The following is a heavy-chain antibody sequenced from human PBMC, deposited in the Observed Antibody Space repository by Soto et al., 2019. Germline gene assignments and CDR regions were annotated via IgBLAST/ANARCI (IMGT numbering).Heavy chain of an antibody. CDR2: INHSGST. CDR1: CTSFSGYY. J-gene: IGHJ4*02. CDR3: ARDKITGLFDY. Sequence: SATLSLTCAVYCTSFSGYYWTWIRQPPGTGLEWIGEINHSGSTNYNPSLQSRVTISVDTSKNQFSLKLTSVTAADTAVYYCARDKITGLFDYWGQGTLVTVS. D-gene: IGHD1-20*01. V-gene: IGHV4-34*01.